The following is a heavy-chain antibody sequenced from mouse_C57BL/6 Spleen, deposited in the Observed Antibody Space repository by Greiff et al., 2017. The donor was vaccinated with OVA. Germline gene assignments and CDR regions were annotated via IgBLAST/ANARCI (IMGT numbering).Heavy chain of an antibody. CDR2: ISSGSSTI. CDR1: GFTFSDYG. D-gene: IGHD4-1*01. Sequence: EVHLVESGGGLVKPGGSLKLSCAASGFTFSDYGMHWVRQAPEKGLEWVAYISSGSSTINYADTVKGRFPISRAHAKNTLCLQRTRLRSEDTAMYYCARGGDWDTVLAYWGQGTLVTVSA. CDR3: ARGGDWDTVLAY. J-gene: IGHJ3*01. V-gene: IGHV5-17*01.